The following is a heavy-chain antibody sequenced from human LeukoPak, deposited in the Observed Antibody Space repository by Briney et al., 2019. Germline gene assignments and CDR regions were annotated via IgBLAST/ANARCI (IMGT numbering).Heavy chain of an antibody. Sequence: GGSLRLSCAASGFTFDDYGMRWVRQAPGKGLEWVSGINWNGGSTGYADSVKGRFTISRDNAKNSLYLQMNSLRAEDTALYYCARYNEGITMIVVVKEAFDIWGQGTMVTVSS. CDR1: GFTFDDYG. J-gene: IGHJ3*02. CDR3: ARYNEGITMIVVVKEAFDI. CDR2: INWNGGST. D-gene: IGHD3-22*01. V-gene: IGHV3-20*04.